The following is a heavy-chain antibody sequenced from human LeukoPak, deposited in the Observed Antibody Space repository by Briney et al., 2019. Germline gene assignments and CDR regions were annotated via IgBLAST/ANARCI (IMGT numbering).Heavy chain of an antibody. Sequence: SGKVSCKASGGTFSSYAISWVRQAPGQGLEWMGGIIPIFGTANYAQKFQGRVTITADESTSTAYMELNSLTSDDTAIYYCARDHCGTTSCNAFEVWGQGTMVTVSS. CDR1: GGTFSSYA. V-gene: IGHV1-69*13. CDR2: IIPIFGTA. D-gene: IGHD2-2*01. CDR3: ARDHCGTTSCNAFEV. J-gene: IGHJ3*01.